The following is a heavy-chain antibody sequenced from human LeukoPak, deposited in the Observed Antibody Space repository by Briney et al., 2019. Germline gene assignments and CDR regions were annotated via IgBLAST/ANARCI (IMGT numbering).Heavy chain of an antibody. CDR3: ARGCAPSAFDI. Sequence: SEILSLTCAVYGGSFSGYYWSWMRQPPGKGLEWIGEINHSGSTNYNPSLKSRVTISVDTSKNQFSLKLSSVTAADTAVYYCARGCAPSAFDIWGQGTMVTVSS. CDR1: GGSFSGYY. CDR2: INHSGST. J-gene: IGHJ3*02. V-gene: IGHV4-34*01.